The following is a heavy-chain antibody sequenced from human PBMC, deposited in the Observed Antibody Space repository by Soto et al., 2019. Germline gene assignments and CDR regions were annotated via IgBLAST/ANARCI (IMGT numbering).Heavy chain of an antibody. Sequence: QMQLEQSGPEVKKPGTSVKVSCKASGFTFTSSAFQWVRQARGQRLEWIGWIAVGSGYTNYAQRFQDRVTLTRYMSTATTYMELSRLTSEDTAIDYCAADATAWQQMVPSDYWGQGTLVTVSS. J-gene: IGHJ4*02. CDR1: GFTFTSSA. CDR3: AADATAWQQMVPSDY. D-gene: IGHD2-8*01. CDR2: IAVGSGYT. V-gene: IGHV1-58*01.